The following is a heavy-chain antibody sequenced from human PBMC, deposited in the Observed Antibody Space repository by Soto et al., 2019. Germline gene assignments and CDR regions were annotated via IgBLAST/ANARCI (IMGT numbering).Heavy chain of an antibody. CDR1: GGYFSGYY. CDR3: ARNSVAGTYFDY. CDR2: INHSGST. J-gene: IGHJ4*02. V-gene: IGHV4-34*01. D-gene: IGHD1-1*01. Sequence: SETLSHTYAVYGGYFSGYYWSWISQPPGKGLEWIGEINHSGSTNYNPSLKSRVTISVDTSKNQFSLKLSSVTAADTAVYYCARNSVAGTYFDYWGQGTLVPSPQ.